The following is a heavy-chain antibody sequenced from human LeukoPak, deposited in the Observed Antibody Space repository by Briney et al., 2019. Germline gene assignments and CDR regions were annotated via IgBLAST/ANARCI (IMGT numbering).Heavy chain of an antibody. CDR2: IYYSGST. CDR3: ARSIEGSNTYYYDSSGYYCFDY. J-gene: IGHJ4*02. V-gene: IGHV4-39*07. CDR1: GGSISSSSYY. D-gene: IGHD3-22*01. Sequence: PSETLSLTCTVSGGSISSSSYYWGWIRQPPGKGLEWIGSIYYSGSTYYNPSLKSRVTISVDTSKNQFSLKLSSVTAADTAVYYCARSIEGSNTYYYDSSGYYCFDYWGQGTLVTVSS.